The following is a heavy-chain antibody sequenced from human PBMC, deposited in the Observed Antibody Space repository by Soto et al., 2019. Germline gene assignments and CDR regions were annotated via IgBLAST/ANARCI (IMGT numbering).Heavy chain of an antibody. CDR1: WGSINSSSYY. J-gene: IGHJ6*03. V-gene: IGHV4-39*01. D-gene: IGHD4-4*01. CDR3: ARHVSNFATTQRGYYYYYMDV. Sequence: SGTPSLTCPFSWGSINSSSYYLGWIRPPPGEGLEWVGSIYYSGSTYYNPSLKSRVTISVDTSKNQFSLKLSSVTAADTAVYYCARHVSNFATTQRGYYYYYMDVWGKGTTVTVSS. CDR2: IYYSGST.